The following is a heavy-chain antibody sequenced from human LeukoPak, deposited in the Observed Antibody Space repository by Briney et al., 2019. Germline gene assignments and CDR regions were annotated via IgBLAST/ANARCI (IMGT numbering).Heavy chain of an antibody. CDR3: ARAFHYSHSPYSPGYNYIDP. CDR2: ISTNTGDP. Sequence: ASVKVSCKASGYTFTAYAKNWVRQAPGQGLEWMGWISTNTGDPTFAQGFAGRFVFSLDTSVSTAYLQISSLKAEDTAVYYCARAFHYSHSPYSPGYNYIDPWGQGTLVTVSS. D-gene: IGHD1-1*01. CDR1: GYTFTAYA. V-gene: IGHV7-4-1*02. J-gene: IGHJ5*02.